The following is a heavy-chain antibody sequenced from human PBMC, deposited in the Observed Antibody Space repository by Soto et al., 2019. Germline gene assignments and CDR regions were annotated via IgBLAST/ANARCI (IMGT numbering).Heavy chain of an antibody. CDR1: GFTFSSYA. CDR3: AKCDIVVPPAYYMDF. J-gene: IGHJ6*03. V-gene: IGHV3-23*01. Sequence: EVQLLESGGGLVQPGGSLRLSCVASGFTFSSYAMSWVRQAPGKGLEWVSLVSGSGGATYYADSVKGRFTISKDNFKNTVYLQMNSPGAEDTAIYYCAKCDIVVPPAYYMDFWGKGTTVIVS. D-gene: IGHD2-15*01. CDR2: VSGSGGAT.